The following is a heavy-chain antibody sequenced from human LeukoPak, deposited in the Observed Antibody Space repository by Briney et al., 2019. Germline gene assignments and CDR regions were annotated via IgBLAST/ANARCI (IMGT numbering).Heavy chain of an antibody. CDR2: IYHSGST. D-gene: IGHD4-17*01. CDR3: ARGYGDCVNAFDI. CDR1: GGSISSGGYS. J-gene: IGHJ3*02. V-gene: IGHV4-30-2*01. Sequence: PSETLSLTCAVSGGSISSGGYSWSWIRQPPGKGLEWIGYIYHSGSTYYDPSLKSRVTISVDRSKNQFSLKLSSVTAADTAVYYCARGYGDCVNAFDIWGQGTMVTVSS.